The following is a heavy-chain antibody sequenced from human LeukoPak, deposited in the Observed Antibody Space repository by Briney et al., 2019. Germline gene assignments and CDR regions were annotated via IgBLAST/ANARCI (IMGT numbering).Heavy chain of an antibody. CDR1: GFTFSSYA. V-gene: IGHV3-23*01. CDR3: AKDVITMIVVADAFDI. CDR2: ISGSGGST. J-gene: IGHJ3*02. D-gene: IGHD3-22*01. Sequence: GGTLRLSCAASGFTFSSYAMSWVRQAPGKGLEWVSAISGSGGSTYYADPVKGRFTISIDTSKNPLSLQMNSLSAEDTAVYYCAKDVITMIVVADAFDIRGQGTMVTVSS.